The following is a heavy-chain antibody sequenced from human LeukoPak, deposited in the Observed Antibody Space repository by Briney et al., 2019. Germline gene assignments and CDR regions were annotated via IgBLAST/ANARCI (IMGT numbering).Heavy chain of an antibody. CDR2: IYHSGST. V-gene: IGHV4-30-2*01. CDR3: ARGRAARRFDY. Sequence: TLSLTCAVSGGSISSGGYSWSWIRQPPGKGLEWIGYIYHSGSTYYNPSLKSRVTISVDRSKNQFSLKLSSVTAAGTAVYYCARGRAARRFDYWGQGTLVTVSS. D-gene: IGHD6-6*01. CDR1: GGSISSGGYS. J-gene: IGHJ4*02.